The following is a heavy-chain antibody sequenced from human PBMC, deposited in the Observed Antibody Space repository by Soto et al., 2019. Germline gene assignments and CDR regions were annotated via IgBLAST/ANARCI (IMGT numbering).Heavy chain of an antibody. CDR1: GGPISSGGYY. J-gene: IGHJ5*02. D-gene: IGHD3-22*01. V-gene: IGHV4-31*03. CDR3: ASSLEYYYESSGPGLNWFDP. Sequence: SETLSLTCTVSGGPISSGGYYWSWIRQHPGKGLEWIGYIYYSGITYYNPSLKSRVTISVDTSKNQFSLKLSSVTAADTAVYYCASSLEYYYESSGPGLNWFDPWGQGTLVTVSS. CDR2: IYYSGIT.